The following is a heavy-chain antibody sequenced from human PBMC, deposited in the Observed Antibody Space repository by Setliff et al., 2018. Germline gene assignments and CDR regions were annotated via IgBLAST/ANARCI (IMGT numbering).Heavy chain of an antibody. CDR3: SRLVRFCTRVACQTLSGGEF. CDR2: ISSYNENT. CDR1: GYMFKSYG. D-gene: IGHD2-8*01. J-gene: IGHJ1*01. V-gene: IGHV1-18*04. Sequence: ASVKVSCKASGYMFKSYGINWMRQAAGQGFEWMGWISSYNENTKSAQKFQGRISMTTDTTTATSYMELRSLRSDDTAIYYCSRLVRFCTRVACQTLSGGEFWGQGTLVTVSS.